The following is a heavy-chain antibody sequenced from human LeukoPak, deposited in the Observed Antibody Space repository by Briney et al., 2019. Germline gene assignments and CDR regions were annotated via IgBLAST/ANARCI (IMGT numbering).Heavy chain of an antibody. D-gene: IGHD6-13*01. CDR2: INPNSGGT. CDR1: GYTFSTYY. Sequence: ASVKVSCKTSGYTFSTYYMHWVRQAPGQGLERMGWINPNSGGTNYAQKFQGRVTMTRDTSISTAYMELSRLRSDDTAVYYCARASPYSRLFDYWGQGTLVTVSS. V-gene: IGHV1-2*02. J-gene: IGHJ4*02. CDR3: ARASPYSRLFDY.